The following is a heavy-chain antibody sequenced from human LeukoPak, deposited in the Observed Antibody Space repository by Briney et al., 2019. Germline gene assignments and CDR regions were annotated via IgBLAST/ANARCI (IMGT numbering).Heavy chain of an antibody. Sequence: PGRSLRLSCAASGFTFSTHGMHWVRQAPGKGLEWVAVISYDGSNKYYADSVKGRFTISRDNSKNTLYLQMNSLRAEDTAVYYCAKDRGYCSSTSCEYYYYYGMDVWGQGTTVTVSS. D-gene: IGHD2-2*01. V-gene: IGHV3-30*18. CDR2: ISYDGSNK. CDR3: AKDRGYCSSTSCEYYYYYGMDV. J-gene: IGHJ6*02. CDR1: GFTFSTHG.